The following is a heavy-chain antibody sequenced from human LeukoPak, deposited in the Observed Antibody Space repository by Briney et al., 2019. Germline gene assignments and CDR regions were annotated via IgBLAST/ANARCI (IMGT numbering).Heavy chain of an antibody. CDR1: GGSISSYY. D-gene: IGHD4-23*01. CDR3: ARYGGQSEFDY. V-gene: IGHV4-59*01. Sequence: SETLSLTCTVSGGSISSYYWSWIRQPPGKGLEWIAYIYYSGSTNYNPSLKSRVTISVDTAKNQFSLKLTSVTAADTAMYYCARYGGQSEFDYWGQGTLVTVSS. J-gene: IGHJ4*02. CDR2: IYYSGST.